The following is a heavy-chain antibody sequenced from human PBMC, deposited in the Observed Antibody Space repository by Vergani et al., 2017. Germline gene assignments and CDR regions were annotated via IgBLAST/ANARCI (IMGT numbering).Heavy chain of an antibody. D-gene: IGHD3-3*01. CDR1: GFTFSSYG. CDR2: IWYDGSNK. J-gene: IGHJ3*02. CDR3: TRGRLRITIFGVVIIADAFDI. Sequence: QVQLVESGGGVVQPGRSLRLSCAASGFTFSSYGMHWVRQAPGKGLEWVAVIWYDGSNKYYADSVKGRFTISRDNSKNTLYLQMNSLRAEDTAVYYCTRGRLRITIFGVVIIADAFDIWGQGTMVTVSS. V-gene: IGHV3-33*01.